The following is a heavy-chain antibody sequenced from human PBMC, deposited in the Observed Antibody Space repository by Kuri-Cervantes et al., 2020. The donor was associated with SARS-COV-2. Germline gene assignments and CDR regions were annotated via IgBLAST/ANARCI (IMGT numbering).Heavy chain of an antibody. CDR3: TRQGVAY. D-gene: IGHD2-8*01. V-gene: IGHV3-73*01. Sequence: GESLKISCAASGFTFSGSAMHWVRQASGKGLEWVGRIRSKANSYATAYAASVKGRFTISRDDSKNTAYLQMNSLKTEDTAVYYCTRQGVAYWGQGTLVTVSS. CDR1: GFTFSGSA. CDR2: IRSKANSYAT. J-gene: IGHJ4*02.